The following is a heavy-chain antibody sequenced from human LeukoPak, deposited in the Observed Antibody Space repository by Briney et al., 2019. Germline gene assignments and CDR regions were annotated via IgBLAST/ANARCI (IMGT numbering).Heavy chain of an antibody. D-gene: IGHD2-21*02. V-gene: IGHV1-69*06. CDR1: GGTFSSYA. CDR2: IIPIFGTA. J-gene: IGHJ4*02. CDR3: ATNAGAFPVVVTATYFDY. Sequence: SVKVSCKASGGTFSSYAISWVRQAPGQGLEWMGGIIPIFGTANYAQKFQGRVTITAGKSTGTAYMELSSLRSEDTAVYYCATNAGAFPVVVTATYFDYWGQGTLVTVSS.